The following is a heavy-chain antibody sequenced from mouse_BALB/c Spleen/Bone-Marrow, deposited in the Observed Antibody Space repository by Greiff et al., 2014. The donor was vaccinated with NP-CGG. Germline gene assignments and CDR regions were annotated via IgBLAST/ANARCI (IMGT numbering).Heavy chain of an antibody. V-gene: IGHV1S56*01. J-gene: IGHJ1*01. CDR2: IYPGNANT. Sequence: VQLQQSGPELVKSGASVRISCKASGYTFTSYYIHWVKQRPGQGLEWIGWIYPGNANTKYNEKFKGKATLTADKSSSTAYMQLSSLTSEDSAVYFCASYDGSYFDVWGAGTTVTVSS. D-gene: IGHD2-3*01. CDR1: GYTFTSYY. CDR3: ASYDGSYFDV.